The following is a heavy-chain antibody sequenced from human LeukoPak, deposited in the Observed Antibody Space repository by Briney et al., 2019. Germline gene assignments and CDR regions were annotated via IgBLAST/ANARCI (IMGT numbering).Heavy chain of an antibody. Sequence: GGSLRLSCAASGFTFSSCAMSWVRQAPGKGLEWVSAISGSGGSTYYADSVKGRFTISRDNSKNTLYLQMNSLRAEDTAVYCCAKARNLQWRESFDYWGQGTLVTVSS. D-gene: IGHD6-19*01. CDR3: AKARNLQWRESFDY. CDR1: GFTFSSCA. J-gene: IGHJ4*02. CDR2: ISGSGGST. V-gene: IGHV3-23*01.